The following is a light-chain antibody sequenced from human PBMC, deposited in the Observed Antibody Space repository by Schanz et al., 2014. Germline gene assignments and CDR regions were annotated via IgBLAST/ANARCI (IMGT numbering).Light chain of an antibody. CDR2: EGS. V-gene: IGLV2-23*01. Sequence: QSALTQPASVSGSPGQSITISCTGTSSDVGSYNLVSWYQQLPGKAPKLMIYEGSKRPSGVSNRFSGSKSGNTASLTISGLQVEDEADYYCCSYAGSSWVFGGGTKLTVL. CDR3: CSYAGSSWV. CDR1: SSDVGSYNL. J-gene: IGLJ3*02.